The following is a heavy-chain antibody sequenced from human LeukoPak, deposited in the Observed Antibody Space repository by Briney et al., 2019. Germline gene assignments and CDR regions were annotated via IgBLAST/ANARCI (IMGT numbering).Heavy chain of an antibody. CDR1: GYTFTSYD. J-gene: IGHJ5*02. Sequence: ASVKVSCKASGYTFTSYDINWVRQATGQGLEWMGWMNPNSGNTSYAQKFQGRVTMTRNTSISTAYMELSSLRSEDTAVYYCARVSPPRAYCGGDCSNNWFDPWGQGTLVTVSS. CDR3: ARVSPPRAYCGGDCSNNWFDP. D-gene: IGHD2-21*02. V-gene: IGHV1-8*01. CDR2: MNPNSGNT.